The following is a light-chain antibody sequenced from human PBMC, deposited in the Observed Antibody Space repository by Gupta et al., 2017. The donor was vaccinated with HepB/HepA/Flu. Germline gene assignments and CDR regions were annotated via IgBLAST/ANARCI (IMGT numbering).Light chain of an antibody. CDR1: QTINNH. CDR3: QHSYTIPRWT. Sequence: DIQMTQSPSSLSASVRDRVTITCRASQTINNHLNWFQQKPGKAPKLLIFDASSLQSGVPSRFSGSGSGTDFTLTISSLQPEDFATYYCQHSYTIPRWTFGQGTKV. J-gene: IGKJ1*01. CDR2: DAS. V-gene: IGKV1-39*01.